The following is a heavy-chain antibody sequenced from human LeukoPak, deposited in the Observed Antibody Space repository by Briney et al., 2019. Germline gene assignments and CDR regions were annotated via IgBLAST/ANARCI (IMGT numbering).Heavy chain of an antibody. D-gene: IGHD2-2*02. V-gene: IGHV1-8*01. CDR3: ARAQHKGSLIVVVPAAIVY. CDR2: MNPNSGNT. Sequence: ASVKVSCKASGYTFTSYDINWVRRATGQGLEWMGWMNPNSGNTGYAQKFQGRVTMTRNTSISTAYMELSRLRSDDTAVYYCARAQHKGSLIVVVPAAIVYWGQGTLVTVSS. CDR1: GYTFTSYD. J-gene: IGHJ4*02.